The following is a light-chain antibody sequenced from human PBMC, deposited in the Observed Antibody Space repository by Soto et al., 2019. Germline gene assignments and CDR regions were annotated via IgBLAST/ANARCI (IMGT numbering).Light chain of an antibody. V-gene: IGKV3-11*01. Sequence: DIVLTQSPATLSVGPGERAALSCKASQSVSTYLAWYQQKPGQAPRLLIYDAFNRATGIPARFSGSGSGTDFTLSISSLEPEDFAVYYCQQRSNWPRTFGQGTKVDI. CDR1: QSVSTY. CDR3: QQRSNWPRT. J-gene: IGKJ1*01. CDR2: DAF.